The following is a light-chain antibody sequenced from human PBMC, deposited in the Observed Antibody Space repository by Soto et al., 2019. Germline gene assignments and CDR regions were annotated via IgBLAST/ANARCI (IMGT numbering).Light chain of an antibody. CDR2: GAS. Sequence: EIVMTQSPATLSVSPGERATLSCRASQSVSSNLAWYQQKPGQAPRLLIYGASTRATGIPARFSGSGSGTAFTLTTSTLQSVDFAVYYCQQYNNWHPYTFGQGTKLEIK. J-gene: IGKJ2*01. CDR3: QQYNNWHPYT. CDR1: QSVSSN. V-gene: IGKV3-15*01.